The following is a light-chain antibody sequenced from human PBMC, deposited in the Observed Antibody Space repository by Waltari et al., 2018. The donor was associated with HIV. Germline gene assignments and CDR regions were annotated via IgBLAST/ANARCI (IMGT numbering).Light chain of an antibody. V-gene: IGLV1-40*01. CDR1: RANIGTNQE. Sequence: QSVLTQPPPVSGAPGQNVTVTFTGRRANIGTNQEVQWYQFLPGEVPKPLIYGNTSRPAGVPGRFSGSSSGTSASLAITGLQPADEADYYCQSYDNTVNGWVFGGGTRVTV. CDR2: GNT. J-gene: IGLJ3*02. CDR3: QSYDNTVNGWV.